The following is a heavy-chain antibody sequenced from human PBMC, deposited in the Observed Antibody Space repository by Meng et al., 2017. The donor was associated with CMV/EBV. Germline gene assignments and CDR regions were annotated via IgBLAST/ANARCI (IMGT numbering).Heavy chain of an antibody. Sequence: GESLKISCAASGFTFSNAWMSWVRLAPGKGLEWVGRIKSKTDGGTTDYAAPVKGRFTISRDDSKNTLYLQMNSLKTEDTAVDYCTSKRRITMVRGVPTYYYYGMDVWGQGTTVTVSS. J-gene: IGHJ6*02. V-gene: IGHV3-15*01. CDR3: TSKRRITMVRGVPTYYYYGMDV. CDR2: IKSKTDGGTT. D-gene: IGHD3-10*01. CDR1: GFTFSNAW.